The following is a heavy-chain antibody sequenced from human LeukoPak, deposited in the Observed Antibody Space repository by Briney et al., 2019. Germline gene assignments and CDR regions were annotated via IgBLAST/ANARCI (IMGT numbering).Heavy chain of an antibody. CDR3: ARGGSGSSKYWVF. Sequence: PGGSLTLSCAASDFILSPYWMTWVRQAPGRGLEWVANIDSDGGDKYYGDSVKGRFSISRDNAENSLFLQMNNLRVEDSAVYYCARGGSGSSKYWVFWGQGTLVTVSS. D-gene: IGHD2-8*02. CDR2: IDSDGGDK. J-gene: IGHJ4*02. V-gene: IGHV3-7*01. CDR1: DFILSPYW.